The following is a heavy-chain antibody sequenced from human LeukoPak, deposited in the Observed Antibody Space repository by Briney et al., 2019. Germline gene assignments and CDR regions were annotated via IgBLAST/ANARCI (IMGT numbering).Heavy chain of an antibody. CDR3: ARADGSSGGIIDY. CDR2: IIPIFGTA. V-gene: IGHV1-69*05. Sequence: GASVKVSCKASGGTFSSYAISWVRQAPGQGLEWMGGIIPIFGTANYAQKFQGRVTMTRDTSTSTVYMELSSLRSEDTAVYYCARADGSSGGIIDYWGQGTLVTVSS. D-gene: IGHD2-15*01. CDR1: GGTFSSYA. J-gene: IGHJ4*02.